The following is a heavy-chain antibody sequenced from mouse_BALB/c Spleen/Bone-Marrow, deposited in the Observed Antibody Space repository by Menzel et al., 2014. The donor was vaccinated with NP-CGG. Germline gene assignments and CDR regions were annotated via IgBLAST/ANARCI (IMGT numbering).Heavy chain of an antibody. CDR2: INSYNDGT. J-gene: IGHJ1*01. D-gene: IGHD2-2*01. Sequence: EVKLQESGPELVKPGASVKMSCKASGYTFTSYVIHWVKQKPGQGLEWIGNINSYNDGTKYNEKFKGKATLTSDKSSSTAYMELSSLTSEDSAVYYCARSLYGYDWYFDVWGAGTTVTVSS. CDR3: ARSLYGYDWYFDV. CDR1: GYTFTSYV. V-gene: IGHV1-14*01.